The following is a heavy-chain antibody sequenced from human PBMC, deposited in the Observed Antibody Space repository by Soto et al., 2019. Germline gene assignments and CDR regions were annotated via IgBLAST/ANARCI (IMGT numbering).Heavy chain of an antibody. CDR1: GGTFSSYA. D-gene: IGHD5-12*01. CDR3: AGKNSGCDLGYYYYGMDV. Sequence: QVQLVQSGAEVKKPGSSVKVSCKASGGTFSSYAISWVRQAPGQGLEWMGGIIPIFGTANYAQKFQGRVTITADESTSTAYMELSRLRAEDTAVYYCAGKNSGCDLGYYYYGMDVWGQGTTVTVSS. V-gene: IGHV1-69*12. J-gene: IGHJ6*02. CDR2: IIPIFGTA.